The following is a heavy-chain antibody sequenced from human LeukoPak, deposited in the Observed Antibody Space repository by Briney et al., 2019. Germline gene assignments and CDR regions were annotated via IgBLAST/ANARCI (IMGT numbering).Heavy chain of an antibody. CDR3: AREDIVVVPAAGYYYYGMDV. V-gene: IGHV4-59*01. D-gene: IGHD2-2*01. CDR2: IYYSGST. Sequence: SETLSLTCTVSGASISSYYWSWIRQPPGKGLEWIGYIYYSGSTNYNPSLKSRVTISVDTSKNQFSLKLSFVTAADTAVYYCAREDIVVVPAAGYYYYGMDVWGQGTTVTVSS. J-gene: IGHJ6*02. CDR1: GASISSYY.